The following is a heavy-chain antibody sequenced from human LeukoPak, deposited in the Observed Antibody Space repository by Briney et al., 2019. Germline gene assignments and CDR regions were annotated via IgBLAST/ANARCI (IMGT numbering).Heavy chain of an antibody. CDR3: AKLGGHPLHNYYVGV. J-gene: IGHJ6*03. D-gene: IGHD3-16*01. Sequence: GGSLRLSCAASGFTFSSYAMSWVRQASGKGLEWVSGILDSGYSTCYANSVKGRFTISRDNSNNTLYLQMNSLRAEDTAVYYCAKLGGHPLHNYYVGVWGKGTTVAVSS. CDR2: ILDSGYST. CDR1: GFTFSSYA. V-gene: IGHV3-23*01.